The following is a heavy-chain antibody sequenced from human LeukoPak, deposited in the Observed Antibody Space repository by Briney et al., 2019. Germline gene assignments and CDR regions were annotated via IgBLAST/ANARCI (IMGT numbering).Heavy chain of an antibody. J-gene: IGHJ4*02. CDR1: GGSISSSSYY. D-gene: IGHD3-3*01. CDR2: IYYSGST. V-gene: IGHV4-39*01. Sequence: SETLSLTCTVSGGSISSSSYYWGWIRQPPGKGLEWIGSIYYSGSTYYNPSLKSRVTISVDTSKNQFSLKLSSVTAADTAVCYCARHLLDFWSGYYEFDYWGQGTLVTVSS. CDR3: ARHLLDFWSGYYEFDY.